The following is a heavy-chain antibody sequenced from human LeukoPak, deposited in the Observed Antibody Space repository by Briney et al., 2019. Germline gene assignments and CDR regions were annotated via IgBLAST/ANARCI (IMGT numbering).Heavy chain of an antibody. Sequence: GSLRLSCAASGFTVSSTYMSWVRQAPGKGLEWVSVIYSGGSTYYADSVKGRFTISRDNSKNTLYLQMNSLRAEDTAVYYCARDRLYSSSSEDYWGQGTLVTVSS. V-gene: IGHV3-53*01. CDR2: IYSGGST. D-gene: IGHD6-6*01. CDR1: GFTVSSTY. J-gene: IGHJ4*02. CDR3: ARDRLYSSSSEDY.